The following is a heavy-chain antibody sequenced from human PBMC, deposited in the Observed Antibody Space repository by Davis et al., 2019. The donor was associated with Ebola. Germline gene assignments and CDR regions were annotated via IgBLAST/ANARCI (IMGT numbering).Heavy chain of an antibody. CDR1: GFIFGYYA. CDR2: IRNKAYGGTT. J-gene: IGHJ4*02. D-gene: IGHD2-15*01. Sequence: PGGSLRLSCTASGFIFGYYAMSWVRQAPGKGLEWVGFIRNKAYGGTTEYAASVKGRFTISRDDSKSIAYLQMNSLKTEDTAVYYCTRDRYCSGGSCYLLDYWGQGTLVTVSS. CDR3: TRDRYCSGGSCYLLDY. V-gene: IGHV3-49*04.